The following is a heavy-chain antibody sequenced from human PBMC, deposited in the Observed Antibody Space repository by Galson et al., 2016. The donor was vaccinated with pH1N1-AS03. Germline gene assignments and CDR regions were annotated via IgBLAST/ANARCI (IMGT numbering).Heavy chain of an antibody. D-gene: IGHD2/OR15-2a*01. Sequence: SVKVSCKASGGTLSNSGISWVRQAPGQGLEWMGRITPVFGTTNYAQKFQDRVSITADKSTSTAYMELGSLRSEDTAVYYCARAGTLLHYFDYWGQGTLVTVSS. CDR1: GGTLSNSG. CDR2: ITPVFGTT. J-gene: IGHJ4*02. V-gene: IGHV1-69*06. CDR3: ARAGTLLHYFDY.